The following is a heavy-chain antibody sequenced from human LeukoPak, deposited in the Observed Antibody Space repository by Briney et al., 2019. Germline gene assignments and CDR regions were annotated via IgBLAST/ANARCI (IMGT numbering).Heavy chain of an antibody. J-gene: IGHJ4*02. CDR3: ARELGGSYGAYLDS. V-gene: IGHV3-7*01. D-gene: IGHD4-17*01. Sequence: RGSLRLSCAASGFTFSPYWMSWVRQAPGKGLEWVANIKGDGSEKYFVDSVKGRFTISRDNARNSLYLQMNSLRAEDTAVYYCARELGGSYGAYLDSWGQGTPVTVSS. CDR1: GFTFSPYW. CDR2: IKGDGSEK.